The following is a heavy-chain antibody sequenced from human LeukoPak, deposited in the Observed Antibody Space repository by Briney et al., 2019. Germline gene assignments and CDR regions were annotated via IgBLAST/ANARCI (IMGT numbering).Heavy chain of an antibody. CDR2: ISWNSVGI. Sequence: SLRLSCAASGFTFDDYAMHWVRQAPGKGLEWVSGISWNSVGIGYADSVKGRFTISRGNAKNSLYLQMNSLRAEDTALYYCARSCRSGYYSGFDYWGQGTLVTVSS. J-gene: IGHJ4*02. CDR1: GFTFDDYA. D-gene: IGHD3-3*01. CDR3: ARSCRSGYYSGFDY. V-gene: IGHV3-9*01.